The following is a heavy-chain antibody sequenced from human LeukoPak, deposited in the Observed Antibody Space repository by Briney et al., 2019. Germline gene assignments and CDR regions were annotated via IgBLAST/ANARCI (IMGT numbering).Heavy chain of an antibody. J-gene: IGHJ5*02. CDR3: ARSGRIPWFDP. D-gene: IGHD1-14*01. CDR2: IYGSGGT. Sequence: RSSETLSLTCSVSSGSISSYYWSWVRQPAGKGLEWIGHIYGSGGTNYNPSLKSRVTMSVDTSKNQFSLYLTSVTAADTAVYYCARSGRIPWFDPWGQGTLVTVSS. V-gene: IGHV4-4*07. CDR1: SGSISSYY.